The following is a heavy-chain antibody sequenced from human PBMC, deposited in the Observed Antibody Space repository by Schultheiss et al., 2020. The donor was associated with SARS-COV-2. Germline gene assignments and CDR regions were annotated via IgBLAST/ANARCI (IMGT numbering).Heavy chain of an antibody. J-gene: IGHJ6*02. V-gene: IGHV4-34*01. Sequence: SETLSLTCAVYGGSFSGYYWSWIRQPPGKGLEWIGEINHSGSTNYNPSLKSRVTISVDTSKNQFSLKLISVTAADTAVYYCARGHDYGDYYYGMDVWGQGTTVTVSS. D-gene: IGHD4-17*01. CDR3: ARGHDYGDYYYGMDV. CDR2: INHSGST. CDR1: GGSFSGYY.